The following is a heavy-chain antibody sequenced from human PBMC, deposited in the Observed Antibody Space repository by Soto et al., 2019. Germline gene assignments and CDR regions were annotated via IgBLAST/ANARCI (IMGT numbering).Heavy chain of an antibody. D-gene: IGHD5-18*01. V-gene: IGHV1-2*02. CDR3: ARAEYSYIDY. CDR1: GYTFTDYY. CDR2: IAPHRDGT. J-gene: IGHJ4*02. Sequence: QVQVVQSGAEVKKPGASVKVSCKASGYTFTDYYIHWIRQAPGQGLEWMGWIAPHRDGTEFAQKFQGRITLTGDTSTSTAYMELTGLTSADTAVYFCARAEYSYIDYWGQGTLVTVSS.